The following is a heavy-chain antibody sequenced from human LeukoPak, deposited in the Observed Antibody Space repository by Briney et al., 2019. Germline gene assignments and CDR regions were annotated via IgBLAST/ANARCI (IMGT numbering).Heavy chain of an antibody. CDR3: TTVAGLLWFGELIYYFDY. V-gene: IGHV3-15*04. J-gene: IGHJ4*02. Sequence: GGSLRLSCAASGFTFSNAWMSWVRRAPGKGLEWVGRIESKTDGGTTDYAAPVKGRFTISRDDSKNTLYLQMNSLKTEDTAVYYCTTVAGLLWFGELIYYFDYWGQGTLVTVSS. D-gene: IGHD3-10*01. CDR1: GFTFSNAW. CDR2: IESKTDGGTT.